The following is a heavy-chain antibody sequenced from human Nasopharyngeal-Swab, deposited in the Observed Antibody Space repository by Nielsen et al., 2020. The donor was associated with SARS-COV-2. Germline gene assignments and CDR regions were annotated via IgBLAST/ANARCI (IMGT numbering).Heavy chain of an antibody. CDR2: ISSSGSTI. CDR1: GFTFSDYY. V-gene: IGHV3-11*04. D-gene: IGHD5-18*01. CDR3: ARPRGYSYGYPPDY. J-gene: IGHJ4*02. Sequence: GESLKISCAASGFTFSDYYMSWIRQAPGKGLEWVSYISSSGSTIYYADSVKGRFTISRDNAKNSLYLQMNSLRAEDTVVYYCARPRGYSYGYPPDYWGQGTLVTVSS.